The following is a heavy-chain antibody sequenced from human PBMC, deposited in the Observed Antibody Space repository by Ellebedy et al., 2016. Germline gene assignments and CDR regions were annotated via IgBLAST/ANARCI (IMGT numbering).Heavy chain of an antibody. Sequence: ASVKVSCKASGYRLSSYWITWVRQMPGKGLEWMGRIDPSDSYTSYSPSFQGHVSISFDKSISTAYLRWSSLEASDTAIYYCARVRMTTVVIIDYWGQGTLVTVSS. D-gene: IGHD4-23*01. CDR1: GYRLSSYW. CDR3: ARVRMTTVVIIDY. J-gene: IGHJ4*02. V-gene: IGHV5-10-1*01. CDR2: IDPSDSYT.